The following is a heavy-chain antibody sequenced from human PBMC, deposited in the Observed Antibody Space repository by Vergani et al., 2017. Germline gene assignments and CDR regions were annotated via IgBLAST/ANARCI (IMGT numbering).Heavy chain of an antibody. Sequence: EVQLLESGGGLVQPGGSLRLSCAASGFNFSSYAMSWVRQAPGKGLEWVSAISGSGGSTYYAASVKGRLTISRDNSKNTLYLQMNSLRAEDTAVYYCAKGKESGSYGRNWFDPWGQGTLVTVSS. D-gene: IGHD1-26*01. V-gene: IGHV3-23*01. CDR1: GFNFSSYA. J-gene: IGHJ5*02. CDR2: ISGSGGST. CDR3: AKGKESGSYGRNWFDP.